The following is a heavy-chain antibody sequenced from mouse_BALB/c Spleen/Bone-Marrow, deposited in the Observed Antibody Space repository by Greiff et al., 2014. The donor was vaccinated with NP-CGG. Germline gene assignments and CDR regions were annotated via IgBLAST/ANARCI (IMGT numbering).Heavy chain of an antibody. Sequence: VKLVESGPGLVSPSQSLSITCTVSGFSLTSYALHWVRQPPGKGLEWLGVICAGGSTNYNSALMSRLNISKDNSKSQVFLKMNSLQTDDTAVYYCARDYGYYKDVGDYWGQGTTLTVSS. CDR2: ICAGGST. J-gene: IGHJ2*01. V-gene: IGHV2-9*02. D-gene: IGHD2-12*01. CDR3: ARDYGYYKDVGDY. CDR1: GFSLTSYA.